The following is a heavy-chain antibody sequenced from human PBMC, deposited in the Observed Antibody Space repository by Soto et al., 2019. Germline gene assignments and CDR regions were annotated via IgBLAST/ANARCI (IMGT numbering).Heavy chain of an antibody. Sequence: QVQLQESGPGLVKPSQTLSLTCTVSGGSISSGDYYWSWIRQPPGKGLEWIGYIYYSGSTYYNPSLKSRSNLAGDTSKNQFSLKPSSVTAADTAVYYCASRGTTTYCSGGSCYARGFDYWGQGTLVTVSS. CDR3: ASRGTTTYCSGGSCYARGFDY. CDR2: IYYSGST. D-gene: IGHD2-15*01. V-gene: IGHV4-30-4*01. J-gene: IGHJ4*02. CDR1: GGSISSGDYY.